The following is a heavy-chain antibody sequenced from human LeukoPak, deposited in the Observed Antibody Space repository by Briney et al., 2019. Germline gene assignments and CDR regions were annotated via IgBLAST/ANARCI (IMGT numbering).Heavy chain of an antibody. Sequence: VSEEVLCNACGYIFIDYYIHGVRQAPGQGLEYMGWINPKAGDSRYEEKFQGRVAMTRETSITTAYMELSGLNSDDTAMYFCTRDVIMGYQQGYFDPWGQGTLVTVSS. CDR3: TRDVIMGYQQGYFDP. CDR1: GYIFIDYY. V-gene: IGHV1-2*02. D-gene: IGHD2-8*01. CDR2: INPKAGDS. J-gene: IGHJ5*02.